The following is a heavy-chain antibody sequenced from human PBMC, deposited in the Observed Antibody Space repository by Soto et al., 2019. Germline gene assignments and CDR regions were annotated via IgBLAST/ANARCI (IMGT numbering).Heavy chain of an antibody. D-gene: IGHD3-10*01. CDR2: IIPILGIA. V-gene: IGHV1-69*02. CDR1: GGTFSSYT. J-gene: IGHJ5*02. Sequence: GASVKVSCKASGGTFSSYTISWVRQAPGQGLEWMGRIIPILGIANYAQKFQGRVTITADKSTSTAYMELSSLRSEDTAVYYCARAPGVKDYNWFDPWGQGTLVTVSS. CDR3: ARAPGVKDYNWFDP.